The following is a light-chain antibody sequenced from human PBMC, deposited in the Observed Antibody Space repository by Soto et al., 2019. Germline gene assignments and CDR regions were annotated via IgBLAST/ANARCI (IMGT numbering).Light chain of an antibody. CDR2: DAS. CDR3: QQRRHWPIT. J-gene: IGKJ5*01. Sequence: EIVLTQSPATLSLSPGERATLSCRASQSVDSYLAWYQQKPGQAPRLLIYDASNRATGTPARFSGSGSGTDFTLTFSSLEPEDFAVYYCQQRRHWPITFGQGTRLEIK. CDR1: QSVDSY. V-gene: IGKV3-11*01.